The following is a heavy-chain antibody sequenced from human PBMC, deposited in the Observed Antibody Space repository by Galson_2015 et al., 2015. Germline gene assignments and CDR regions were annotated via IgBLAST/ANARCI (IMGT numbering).Heavy chain of an antibody. CDR1: GFTFSSYA. V-gene: IGHV3-30-3*01. CDR2: ISYDGSNK. J-gene: IGHJ4*02. D-gene: IGHD6-6*01. CDR3: ARVGGHITAPTWGFFDY. Sequence: SLRLSCAASGFTFSSYAMHWVRQAPGKGLEWVAVISYDGSNKFYADSVKGRFTISRDNSKNTLYLQMNSLRPEDTAVYYCARVGGHITAPTWGFFDYWGQGTLVTVSS.